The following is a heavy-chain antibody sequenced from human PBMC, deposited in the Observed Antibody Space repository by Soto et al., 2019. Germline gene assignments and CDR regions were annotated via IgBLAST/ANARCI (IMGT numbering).Heavy chain of an antibody. Sequence: QLVESGGGLVYPGGSLRLSCVGSGFSFSDYSMNWVRQAPGKGLQWISYISSSSDDIHYADSVKGRFTVSRDNAKNALFLQMNSLRDDDTAIYYCARLPKGGLVTAWGQGSQVTVSS. J-gene: IGHJ4*02. D-gene: IGHD2-21*02. CDR2: ISSSSDDI. CDR1: GFSFSDYS. CDR3: ARLPKGGLVTA. V-gene: IGHV3-48*02.